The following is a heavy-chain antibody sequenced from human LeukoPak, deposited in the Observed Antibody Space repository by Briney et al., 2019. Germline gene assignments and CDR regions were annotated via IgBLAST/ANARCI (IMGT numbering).Heavy chain of an antibody. D-gene: IGHD5-12*01. CDR2: ISAYNGNT. J-gene: IGHJ4*02. CDR3: ASGFLGGYDSNFDY. Sequence: GASVKVSCKASGYTFTNYGISWVRQAPGQGLEWMGWISAYNGNTNYAQKLQGRVTMTTGTSTSTAYMELRSLRSDDTAVYYCASGFLGGYDSNFDYWGQGTLVTVSS. V-gene: IGHV1-18*01. CDR1: GYTFTNYG.